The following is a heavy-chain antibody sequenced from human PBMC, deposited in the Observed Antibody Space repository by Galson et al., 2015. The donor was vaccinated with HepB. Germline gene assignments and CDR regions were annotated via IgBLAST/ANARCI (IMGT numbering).Heavy chain of an antibody. CDR1: GFTFSSYA. Sequence: SLRLSCAASGFTFSSYAMHWVRQAPGKGLEWVAVISYDGSNKYYADSVKGRFTISRDNSKNTLYLQMNSLRAEDTAVYYCARDVSPLRFDILTGYYNYYYYYGMDVWGQGTTVTVSS. D-gene: IGHD3-9*01. CDR2: ISYDGSNK. V-gene: IGHV3-30-3*01. CDR3: ARDVSPLRFDILTGYYNYYYYYGMDV. J-gene: IGHJ6*02.